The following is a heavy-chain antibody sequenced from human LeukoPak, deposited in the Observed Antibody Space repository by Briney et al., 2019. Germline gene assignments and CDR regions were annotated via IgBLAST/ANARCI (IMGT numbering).Heavy chain of an antibody. D-gene: IGHD5-18*01. CDR2: IYYSGST. Sequence: SETLSLTCTVSGGSISSYYWSWIRQPPGKGLEWIGYIYYSGSTKYNPTLNSRVTISVDTSKIQFSLKLSSVTAADTALYDCARDQYTYGPNDYWGQGTLVTVSS. CDR1: GGSISSYY. CDR3: ARDQYTYGPNDY. V-gene: IGHV4-59*01. J-gene: IGHJ4*02.